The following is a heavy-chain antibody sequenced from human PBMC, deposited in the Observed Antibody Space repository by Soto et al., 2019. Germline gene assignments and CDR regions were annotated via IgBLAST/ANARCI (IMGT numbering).Heavy chain of an antibody. D-gene: IGHD2-8*01. CDR2: IYHSENT. CDR3: ATRNGFTSYFDY. J-gene: IGHJ4*01. CDR1: GGSISSRGFA. V-gene: IGHV4-30-2*01. Sequence: QLQLQESGSGLVKPSQTLSFTCAVSGGSISSRGFAWSWIRQPPGKGLEWIGYIYHSENTYYNPSLESRLTISIDRSKNQFSLKLSSVTAADTAVYYCATRNGFTSYFDYWGHGTLVTVSS.